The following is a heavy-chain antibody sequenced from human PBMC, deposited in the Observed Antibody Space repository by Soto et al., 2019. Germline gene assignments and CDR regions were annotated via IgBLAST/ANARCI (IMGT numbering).Heavy chain of an antibody. V-gene: IGHV4-39*01. D-gene: IGHD3-16*02. Sequence: SETLSLTCTASGGSVSSSSYYWAWFRQPPGKGLEWIGSIYYSGSTYYNPSLKSRVTISVDMSKNQFSLKLSSVTAADTAVYYCASLWGNYRLDAFDIWGQGTMVT. CDR2: IYYSGST. CDR3: ASLWGNYRLDAFDI. CDR1: GGSVSSSSYY. J-gene: IGHJ3*02.